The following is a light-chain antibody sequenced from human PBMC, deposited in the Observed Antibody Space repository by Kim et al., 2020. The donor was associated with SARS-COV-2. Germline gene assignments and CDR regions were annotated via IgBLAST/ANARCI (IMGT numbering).Light chain of an antibody. J-gene: IGLJ2*01. V-gene: IGLV3-19*01. CDR1: GLRCCY. CDR3: NSRDSSGNRLV. Sequence: AWRRTVRNKGQGDGLRCCYESWYQQKPGQAPEVVIYGKNNRPSGIPGRFSGSSAGNAASLTITGAQAEDEADYYCNSRDSSGNRLVFGGGTQLT. CDR2: GKN.